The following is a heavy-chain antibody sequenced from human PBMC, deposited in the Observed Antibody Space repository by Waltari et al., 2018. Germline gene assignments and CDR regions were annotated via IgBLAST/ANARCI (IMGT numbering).Heavy chain of an antibody. CDR1: GFTLSSYW. CDR2: IMTDGSEE. J-gene: IGHJ4*02. V-gene: IGHV3-7*01. D-gene: IGHD2-8*01. CDR3: ANNPYCFNGRCLREFDY. Sequence: EVQLVESGGGLVQPGGSLRLSCAASGFTLSSYWMSWVRQAPGKGLGWVANIMTDGSEEYYVDSVRGRFTISRDNAKNSLFLQMNNLRPEDTAVYYCANNPYCFNGRCLREFDYWGQGTLVTVSS.